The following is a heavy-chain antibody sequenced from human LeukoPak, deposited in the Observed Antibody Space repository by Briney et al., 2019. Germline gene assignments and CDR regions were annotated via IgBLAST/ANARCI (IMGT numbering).Heavy chain of an antibody. CDR3: ARGRPSDYYGSGSYYKVPWNWFDP. CDR1: GGSISNNNW. J-gene: IGHJ5*02. D-gene: IGHD3-10*01. Sequence: SETLSLTCAVSGGSISNNNWWSWVRQPPGKGLEWIGEIYHRGSTNYNPSLKSRVTISVDTSKNQFSLKLSSVTAADTAVYYCARGRPSDYYGSGSYYKVPWNWFDPWGQGTLVSASS. CDR2: IYHRGST. V-gene: IGHV4-4*02.